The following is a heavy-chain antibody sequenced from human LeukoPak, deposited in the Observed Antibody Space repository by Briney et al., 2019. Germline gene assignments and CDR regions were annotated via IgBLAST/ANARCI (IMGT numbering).Heavy chain of an antibody. CDR3: ARQGEDYYGSGSYYRWGVRYCYYMDV. V-gene: IGHV4-34*01. Sequence: PSETLSLTCAVYGESFSGHFWSWIRQPPGKGLEWIGEINHSGSTNYNPSLKSRVAISVDTSKNQFSLKLSSVAAADTAVYYCARQGEDYYGSGSYYRWGVRYCYYMDVWGKGTTVTISS. CDR1: GESFSGHF. J-gene: IGHJ6*03. D-gene: IGHD3-10*01. CDR2: INHSGST.